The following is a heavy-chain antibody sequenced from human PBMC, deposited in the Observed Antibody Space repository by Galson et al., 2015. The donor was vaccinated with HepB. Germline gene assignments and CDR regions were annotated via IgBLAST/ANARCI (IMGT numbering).Heavy chain of an antibody. V-gene: IGHV1-46*01. D-gene: IGHD6-6*01. Sequence: SVKVSCKASGYTFINYYIHWVRQAPGQGLEWMGFINPSDGRSTYAQKIQGRVTMTRDTSTNTVYMELSSLRSEDTAVYYCARVPYKTARPEGMDYYYAMDVWGQGTTVTVSS. CDR2: INPSDGRS. J-gene: IGHJ6*02. CDR3: ARVPYKTARPEGMDYYYAMDV. CDR1: GYTFINYY.